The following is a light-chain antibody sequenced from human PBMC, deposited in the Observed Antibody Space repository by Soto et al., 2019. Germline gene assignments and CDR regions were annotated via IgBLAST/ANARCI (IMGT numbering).Light chain of an antibody. CDR2: SNN. CDR1: SSNIGSNT. J-gene: IGLJ1*01. Sequence: QSVLTQPPSASGTPGQRVTISCSGSSSNIGSNTVNWYQQLPGTAPKLLIYSNNQRPSGVPARFSGSKSGTSASLAISGLQSEDEADYYCAAWDDSLNGDVFGTGTKVTV. V-gene: IGLV1-44*01. CDR3: AAWDDSLNGDV.